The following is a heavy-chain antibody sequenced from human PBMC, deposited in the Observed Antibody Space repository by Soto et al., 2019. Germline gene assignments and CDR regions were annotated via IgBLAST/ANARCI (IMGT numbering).Heavy chain of an antibody. CDR3: ATVFEH. J-gene: IGHJ4*02. V-gene: IGHV3-74*01. CDR1: GITFSGYW. Sequence: EVQLVESGGGSVQPGGSLRLSCGASGITFSGYWMHWVRQVPGKGLVWVARVDSDGSGTSYADSVKGRFTISRDNAKNTLYLQMNSLRVEDTAVYYCATVFEHWGQGIPVTVSS. CDR2: VDSDGSGT.